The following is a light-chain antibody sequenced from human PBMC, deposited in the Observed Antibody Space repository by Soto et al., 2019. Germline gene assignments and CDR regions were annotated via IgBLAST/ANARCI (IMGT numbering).Light chain of an antibody. CDR2: DAS. CDR1: QSIGRW. CDR3: QQYNSFSVDT. Sequence: DIQMTQSPSTLSASVGDRVTITCRASQSIGRWLAWYQQKPGKAPKLLIYDASSLESGVPPRFSGSGSGTEFTLSISSLQPDAFGTYYCQQYNSFSVDTFGQGTKLEIK. J-gene: IGKJ2*01. V-gene: IGKV1-5*01.